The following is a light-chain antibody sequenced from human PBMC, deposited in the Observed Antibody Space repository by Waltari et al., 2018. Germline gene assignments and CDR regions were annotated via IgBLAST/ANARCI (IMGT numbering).Light chain of an antibody. J-gene: IGLJ3*02. CDR2: EVT. CDR1: NSDVGSYNL. V-gene: IGLV2-23*02. Sequence: QSALTQAASVSGSPGQSVTMSCTGTNSDVGSYNLVSWYQQNPGEAPKLMIFEVTKRPSGVSKRFSGSKSGNTASLTISGLQAEDEAHYYCFSYAGSGNWVFGGGTKLTVL. CDR3: FSYAGSGNWV.